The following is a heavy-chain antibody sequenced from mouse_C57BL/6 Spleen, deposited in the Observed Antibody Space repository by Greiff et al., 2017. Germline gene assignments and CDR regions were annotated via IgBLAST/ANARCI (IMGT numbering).Heavy chain of an antibody. CDR1: GFTFSSYG. J-gene: IGHJ2*01. Sequence: DVHLVESGGDLVKPGGSLKLSCAASGFTFSSYGMSWVRQTPDKRLEWVATISSGGSYTYYPDSVKGRFTISRDNAKNTLCLQMSSLKSEDTAMYYCARPSTVVAHFDYWGQGTTLSVSS. CDR3: ARPSTVVAHFDY. V-gene: IGHV5-6*01. D-gene: IGHD1-1*01. CDR2: ISSGGSYT.